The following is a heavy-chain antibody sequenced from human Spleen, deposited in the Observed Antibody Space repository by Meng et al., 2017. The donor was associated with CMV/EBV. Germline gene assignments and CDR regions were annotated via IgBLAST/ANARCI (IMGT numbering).Heavy chain of an antibody. D-gene: IGHD2-21*01. Sequence: GESLKISCAASGFSFSTYSLNWVRLAPGKGLEWVSSISSSTSYIYYADSVKGRFTISRDNVKSSLYLQMNTLRAEDTAIYYCARGGVVIGRDAFDIWGRGTVVTVSS. CDR2: ISSSTSYI. V-gene: IGHV3-21*01. J-gene: IGHJ3*02. CDR3: ARGGVVIGRDAFDI. CDR1: GFSFSTYS.